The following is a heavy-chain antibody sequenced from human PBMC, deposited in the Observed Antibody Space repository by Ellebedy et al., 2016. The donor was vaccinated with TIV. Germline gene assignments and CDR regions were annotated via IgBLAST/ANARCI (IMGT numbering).Heavy chain of an antibody. D-gene: IGHD5-18*01. J-gene: IGHJ4*02. CDR3: ARTPGDTDAGD. Sequence: ASVKVSCKASGDTFTTYYIHWVRQAPGQGLEWMGMINPSGGTTTYAQKVQGRVTMTRDTSTGTIYMELSSLRSEDTAVYYCARTPGDTDAGDWGQGTLVTVSS. CDR1: GDTFTTYY. CDR2: INPSGGTT. V-gene: IGHV1-46*01.